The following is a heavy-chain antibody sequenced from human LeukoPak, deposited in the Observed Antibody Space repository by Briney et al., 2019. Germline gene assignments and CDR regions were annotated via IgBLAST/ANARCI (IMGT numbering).Heavy chain of an antibody. CDR3: AKRGYFDS. J-gene: IGHJ4*02. CDR2: IYYTGNA. V-gene: IGHV4-59*08. Sequence: PSETLSLTCTVSGGSIGTYYWSWIRQPPGKRLEWIGCIYYTGNATYNPSLKSRVTMSVDTSKNQFSLRLTSVTAADTAVYYCAKRGYFDSWGQGTLVSVYS. CDR1: GGSIGTYY.